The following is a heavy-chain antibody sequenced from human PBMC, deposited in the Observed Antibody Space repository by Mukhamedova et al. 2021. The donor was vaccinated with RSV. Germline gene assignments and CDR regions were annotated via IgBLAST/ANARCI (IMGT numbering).Heavy chain of an antibody. Sequence: KGRFTISRDDSKNIAYLQMNSLKTEDTAVYYCTRAHLPDYYGDSVPIDYWGQGTLVTVSS. CDR3: TRAHLPDYYGDSVPIDY. V-gene: IGHV3-49*02. J-gene: IGHJ4*02. D-gene: IGHD4-17*01.